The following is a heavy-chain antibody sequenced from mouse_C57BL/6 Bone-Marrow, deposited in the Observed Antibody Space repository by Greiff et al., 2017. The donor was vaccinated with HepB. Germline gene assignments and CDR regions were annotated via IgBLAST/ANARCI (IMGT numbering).Heavy chain of an antibody. CDR2: ILPSIGRT. V-gene: IGHV15-2*01. J-gene: IGHJ2*01. D-gene: IGHD1-1*01. CDR1: DSEVFPIAY. CDR3: ARGGYYYGSSTLFDD. Sequence: QVQLQQSGSELRSPGSSVKLSCKDFDSEVFPIAYMSWVRQKPGHGFEWIGGILPSIGRTIYGEKFEDKATLDADTLSNTAYLELNSLTSEDSAIYYCARGGYYYGSSTLFDDWGQGTTLTVSS.